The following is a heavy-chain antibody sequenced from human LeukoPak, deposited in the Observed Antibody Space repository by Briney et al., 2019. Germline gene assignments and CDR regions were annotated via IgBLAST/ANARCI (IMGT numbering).Heavy chain of an antibody. CDR3: ARSNDFWSGPLRNYYYYMDV. CDR1: EFTFNNYA. D-gene: IGHD3-3*01. Sequence: GGSLRLSCAASEFTFNNYAMSWFRPAPGKGLEWVSVISASGGSTHYADSVKGRFTISRDNSKNTLYLQMNSLRPEDTAIYYCARSNDFWSGPLRNYYYYMDVWGKGTTVTVSS. V-gene: IGHV3-23*01. CDR2: ISASGGST. J-gene: IGHJ6*03.